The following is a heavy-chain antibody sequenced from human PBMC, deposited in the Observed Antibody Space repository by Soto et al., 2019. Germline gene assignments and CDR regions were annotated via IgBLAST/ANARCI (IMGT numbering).Heavy chain of an antibody. V-gene: IGHV1-8*01. CDR3: ARGLMYYYDSSGYWRDY. CDR2: MNPNSGKT. CDR1: GYTFTSYD. Sequence: QVQLVQSGAEVKKPGASVKVSCKASGYTFTSYDINWVRQATGQGLEWMGWMNPNSGKTGYAQKFQGRVTMTRNTSISTAYMELSSLRSEDTAVYYCARGLMYYYDSSGYWRDYWGQGTLVTVSS. J-gene: IGHJ4*02. D-gene: IGHD3-22*01.